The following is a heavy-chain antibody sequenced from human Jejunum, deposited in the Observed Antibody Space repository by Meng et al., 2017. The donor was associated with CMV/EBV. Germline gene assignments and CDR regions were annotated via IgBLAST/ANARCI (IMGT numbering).Heavy chain of an antibody. D-gene: IGHD1-26*01. V-gene: IGHV1-2*02. CDR3: AKDGGSFLDYYFDY. Sequence: KPSEYTFTDYYMHWVRQAPGQGLEWTGWINPDTGDTNYAQKFQGRVTMTRDTSTNTAYMELTRLRSDDTALYYCAKDGGSFLDYYFDYWGQGTLVTVSS. J-gene: IGHJ4*02. CDR2: INPDTGDT. CDR1: EYTFTDYY.